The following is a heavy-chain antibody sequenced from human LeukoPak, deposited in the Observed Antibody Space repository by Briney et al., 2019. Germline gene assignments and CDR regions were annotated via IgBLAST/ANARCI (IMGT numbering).Heavy chain of an antibody. D-gene: IGHD2-2*01. CDR2: ISSSSSYI. Sequence: GGSLRLSCAASGFTFSSYSMNWVRQAPGKGLEWVSSISSSSSYIYYADSVKGRFTISRDNAKNSLYLQMNSLRAEDTAVYYCARLVRYQLLSEERDYWGQGTLVTVSS. CDR1: GFTFSSYS. J-gene: IGHJ4*02. CDR3: ARLVRYQLLSEERDY. V-gene: IGHV3-21*01.